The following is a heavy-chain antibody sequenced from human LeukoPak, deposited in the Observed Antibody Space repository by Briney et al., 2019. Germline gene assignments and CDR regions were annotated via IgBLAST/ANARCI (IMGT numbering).Heavy chain of an antibody. CDR3: ARDGENDY. D-gene: IGHD3-10*01. J-gene: IGHJ4*02. Sequence: SETLSLTCTVSGGSISSGDYYWGWIRQPPGMGLEWIGYIYYSGSTYYNPSLKSRVTISVDTSKNQFSLKLSSVTAADTAVYYCARDGENDYWGQGTLVTVSS. CDR2: IYYSGST. CDR1: GGSISSGDYY. V-gene: IGHV4-30-4*01.